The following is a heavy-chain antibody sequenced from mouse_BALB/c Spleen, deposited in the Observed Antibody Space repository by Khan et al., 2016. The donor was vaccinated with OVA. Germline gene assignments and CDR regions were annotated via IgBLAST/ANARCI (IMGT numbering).Heavy chain of an antibody. J-gene: IGHJ3*01. V-gene: IGHV1S137*01. CDR3: ARRGKFAY. CDR2: ISNDYGDV. CDR1: GYTFIDYA. Sequence: QVQLMQSGAELVRPGVSVKISCKGSGYTFIDYAMHWVKQSHAKSLEWIGVISNDYGDVDYRQKFKGKATMTVDRSSSTAYMELARLKYEDSAIYSCARRGKFAYWGQGPLVTVSA.